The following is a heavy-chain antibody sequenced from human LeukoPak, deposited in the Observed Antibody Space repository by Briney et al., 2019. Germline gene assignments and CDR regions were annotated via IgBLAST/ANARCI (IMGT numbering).Heavy chain of an antibody. J-gene: IGHJ4*02. CDR2: ISDPHSGSET. CDR1: GFTFSSYT. CDR3: VTDRQFRGPFDY. Sequence: PGGSLRLSCAASGFTFSSYTMNWVRQARGRGLEWVSTISDPHSGSETHYADSVKGRFTISRDDSQNTLYLQMDSLRPEDTAVDYCVTDRQFRGPFDYWGQGTLVTVSS. D-gene: IGHD5-12*01. V-gene: IGHV3-23*01.